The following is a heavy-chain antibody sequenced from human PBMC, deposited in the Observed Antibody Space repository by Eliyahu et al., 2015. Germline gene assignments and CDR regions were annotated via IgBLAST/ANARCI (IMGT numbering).Heavy chain of an antibody. J-gene: IGHJ4*01. CDR3: VRQWSLGSYDY. Sequence: EVQLVQSGAEVKKSGESLRISCKGSGYVFTSYWIFWVRQMPGKGLEWMGKIDPSDSYKYTKYSPSFQGHVTFSADKSINTAYLQWSSLNASDTAMYYCVRQWSLGSYDYWGQGTLVTVSS. D-gene: IGHD6-19*01. CDR2: IDPSDSYKYT. V-gene: IGHV5-10-1*03. CDR1: GYVFTSYW.